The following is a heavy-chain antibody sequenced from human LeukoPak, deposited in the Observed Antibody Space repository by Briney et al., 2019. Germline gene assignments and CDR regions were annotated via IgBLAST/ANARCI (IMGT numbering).Heavy chain of an antibody. J-gene: IGHJ5*02. D-gene: IGHD4-17*01. CDR1: GGSISSGGYY. CDR2: IYYSGST. V-gene: IGHV4-61*08. CDR3: AREAYGGNSVRFDP. Sequence: SETLSLTCTVSGGSISSGGYYWSWIRQHPGKGLEWIGYIYYSGSTNYNPSLKSRVTISVDTSKNQFSLKLSSVTAADTAVYYCAREAYGGNSVRFDPWGQGTLVTVSS.